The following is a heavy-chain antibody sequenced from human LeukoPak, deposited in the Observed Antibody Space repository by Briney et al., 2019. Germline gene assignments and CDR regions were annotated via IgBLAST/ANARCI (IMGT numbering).Heavy chain of an antibody. V-gene: IGHV3-9*01. D-gene: IGHD5-18*01. J-gene: IGHJ4*02. CDR2: ISWNSGNI. CDR3: AKDSRRGYSYGPAPFDY. CDR1: GFTFDDYA. Sequence: GGSLRLSCAASGFTFDDYAMHWVRQAPGKGLEWVSGISWNSGNIGYADSVKGRFTISRDNANNSLYLQMNSLRVGDTALYYCAKDSRRGYSYGPAPFDYWGQGTLVTVSS.